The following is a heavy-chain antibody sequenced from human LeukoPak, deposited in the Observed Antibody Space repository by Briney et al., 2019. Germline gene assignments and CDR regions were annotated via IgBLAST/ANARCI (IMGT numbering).Heavy chain of an antibody. J-gene: IGHJ4*02. CDR2: IYYSGGT. CDR1: GGSANRGSYY. Sequence: SATLSFTCNCSGGSANRGSYYWRWIRPPPSKALGWVGYIYYSGGTNYNPSLKSRVTISVDTSKNQFSLKLSSVTAADTAVYYCARFQQRGYSGYVLDYWGRGTLVTVSS. CDR3: ARFQQRGYSGYVLDY. V-gene: IGHV4-61*01. D-gene: IGHD5-12*01.